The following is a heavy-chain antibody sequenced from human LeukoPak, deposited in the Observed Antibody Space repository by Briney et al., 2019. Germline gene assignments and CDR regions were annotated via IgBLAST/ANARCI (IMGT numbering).Heavy chain of an antibody. D-gene: IGHD1-14*01. V-gene: IGHV4-59*01. CDR2: IYYSGSI. CDR1: GGSIRSYY. CDR3: ARSLGITSLDY. J-gene: IGHJ4*02. Sequence: SETLSLTCSVSGGSIRSYYWNWIRQSPGKRLEWIGYIYYSGSINYNPSFTSRVTMSVDTSKNQFSLKLHSVTAADTAMYYCARSLGITSLDYWGQGMLVTVSS.